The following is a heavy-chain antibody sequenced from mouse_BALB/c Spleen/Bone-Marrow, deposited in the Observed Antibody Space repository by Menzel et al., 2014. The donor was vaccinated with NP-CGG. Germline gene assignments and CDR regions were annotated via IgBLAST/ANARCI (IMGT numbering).Heavy chain of an antibody. CDR2: ITNGGDNT. CDR3: VRHKNYYAMDY. CDR1: GFAFSRYD. V-gene: IGHV5-12-1*01. J-gene: IGHJ4*01. Sequence: DVKLVESGGGLVKPGGSLKLSCAASGFAFSRYDMSWVRQTPEKRLEWVAYITNGGDNTYYLDTVKGRFTISRDNAKNTLYLQMSSLKSEDTAMYYCVRHKNYYAMDYWGQGTSVTVSS.